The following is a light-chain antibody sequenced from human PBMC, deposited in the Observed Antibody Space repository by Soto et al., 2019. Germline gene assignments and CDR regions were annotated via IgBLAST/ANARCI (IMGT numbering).Light chain of an antibody. CDR2: DVS. V-gene: IGLV2-14*01. CDR1: SSDVGGYNY. Sequence: QSVLTQPASVSGSPGQSITISCTGTSSDVGGYNYVSWYQQYPGKAPKLMIYDVSNRPSGVSNRFSGSKSGNTASLTISGLQAEDEADYYCSSYTSSSTRLYVFGTGTKVTVL. CDR3: SSYTSSSTRLYV. J-gene: IGLJ1*01.